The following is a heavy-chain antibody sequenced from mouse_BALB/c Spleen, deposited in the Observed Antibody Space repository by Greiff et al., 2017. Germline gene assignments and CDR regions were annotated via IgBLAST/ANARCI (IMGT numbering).Heavy chain of an antibody. CDR1: GYSFTGYY. V-gene: IGHV1-31*01. J-gene: IGHJ2*01. Sequence: EVQLQQSGPELVKPGASVKISCKASGYSFTGYYMHWVKQSHVKSLEWIGRINPYNGATSYNQNFKDKASLTVDKSSSTAYMELHSLTSEDSAVYYCARSDLLLRYHYWGQGTTLTVSS. CDR3: ARSDLLLRYHY. CDR2: INPYNGAT. D-gene: IGHD1-1*01.